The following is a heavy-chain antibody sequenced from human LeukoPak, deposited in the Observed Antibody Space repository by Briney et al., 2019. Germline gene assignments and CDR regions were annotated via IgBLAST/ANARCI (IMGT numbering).Heavy chain of an antibody. CDR3: ARSGDSSSWYAYYYYYMDV. D-gene: IGHD6-13*01. J-gene: IGHJ6*03. V-gene: IGHV4-59*01. Sequence: SETLSLTCTVSGGSISSYYWSWIRQPPGKGLEWIGYIYYSGSTNYNPSLKSRVTISVDTSKNQFSLKLSSVTAADTAVYYCARSGDSSSWYAYYYYYMDVWGKGTTVTVSS. CDR2: IYYSGST. CDR1: GGSISSYY.